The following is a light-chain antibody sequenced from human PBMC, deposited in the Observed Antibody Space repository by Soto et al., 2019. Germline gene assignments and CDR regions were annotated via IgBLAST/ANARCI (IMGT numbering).Light chain of an antibody. J-gene: IGKJ1*01. V-gene: IGKV1-5*03. CDR3: QQYDTYPWT. CDR1: QSISSW. CDR2: KAS. Sequence: DIQVTQSPSTLSASVGDRVTITCRASQSISSWLAWYQQKPGKAPKLLIYKASFLESGVPSRFSGSGSGTEFTLTISSLQPDDFATYYCQQYDTYPWTFGQGTKVDIK.